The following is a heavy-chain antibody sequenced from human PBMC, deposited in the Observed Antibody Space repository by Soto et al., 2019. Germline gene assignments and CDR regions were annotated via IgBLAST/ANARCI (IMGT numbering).Heavy chain of an antibody. CDR2: IYYSGST. D-gene: IGHD3-22*01. J-gene: IGHJ5*02. CDR3: ATYDSSDYYSGSPIGWFDP. CDR1: GGSISSGGYY. Sequence: LSLTCTVSGGSISSGGYYWSWIRQHPGKGLEWIGYIYYSGSTYYNPSLKSRVTISVDTSKNQFSLKLSSVTAADTAVYYCATYDSSDYYSGSPIGWFDPWGQGTLVTVS. V-gene: IGHV4-31*03.